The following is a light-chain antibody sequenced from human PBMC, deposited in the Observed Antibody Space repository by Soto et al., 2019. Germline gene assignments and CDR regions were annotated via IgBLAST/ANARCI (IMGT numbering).Light chain of an antibody. CDR3: QQFNSYPIT. CDR2: AAS. J-gene: IGKJ5*01. CDR1: QGISSY. Sequence: DIQLTQSPSFLSASFGDRVAITCRASQGISSYLAWYQERPGKAPRLLIQAASTLQSGVPSRFSGSRSGSEFTLSISSLQPEDLATYYCQQFNSYPITFGQGTRLEI. V-gene: IGKV1-9*01.